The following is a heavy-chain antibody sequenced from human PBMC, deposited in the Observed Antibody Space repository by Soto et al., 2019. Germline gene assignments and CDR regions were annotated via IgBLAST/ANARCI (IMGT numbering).Heavy chain of an antibody. J-gene: IGHJ4*02. D-gene: IGHD2-21*01. CDR2: IKQDGSEK. Sequence: GGSLRLSCAASGFTFSSYWMSWVRQAPGKGLEWVANIKQDGSEKYYVDSVKGRFTVSRDNAKNSLYLQIHSLRAEDTAVYYCASNCGGDCYWGQGTLVTVSS. CDR1: GFTFSSYW. CDR3: ASNCGGDCY. V-gene: IGHV3-7*01.